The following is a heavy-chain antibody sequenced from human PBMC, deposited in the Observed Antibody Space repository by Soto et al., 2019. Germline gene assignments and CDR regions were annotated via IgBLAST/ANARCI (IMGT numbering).Heavy chain of an antibody. Sequence: PSGTPSPTRAVYGGAFRGFYWGWVRPPPGEGLGWIGEINHSGSTNYNPSLKSRVTISVDTSKNQFSLKLSSVTAADTAVYYCARGLGGSGRKDQYYYYYGMDVWGQGTTVTVSS. CDR1: GGAFRGFY. CDR2: INHSGST. CDR3: ARGLGGSGRKDQYYYYYGMDV. J-gene: IGHJ6*02. D-gene: IGHD3-10*01. V-gene: IGHV4-34*01.